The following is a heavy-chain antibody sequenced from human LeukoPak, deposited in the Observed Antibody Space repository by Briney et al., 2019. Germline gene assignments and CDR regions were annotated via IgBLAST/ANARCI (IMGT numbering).Heavy chain of an antibody. D-gene: IGHD1-26*01. CDR2: IKQDGSEK. J-gene: IGHJ4*02. CDR1: GFTFSSYW. Sequence: GGSLRLSCAASGFTFSSYWMSWVRQAPGKGLEWVANIKQDGSEKYYVDSVKGRFTISRDNAKNSLYLRMNSLRAEDTAVYYCARVIFSRYSGSRYYFDYWGQGTLVTVSS. V-gene: IGHV3-7*04. CDR3: ARVIFSRYSGSRYYFDY.